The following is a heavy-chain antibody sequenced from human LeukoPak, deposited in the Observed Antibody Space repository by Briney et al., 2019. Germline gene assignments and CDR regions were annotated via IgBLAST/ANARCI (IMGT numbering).Heavy chain of an antibody. V-gene: IGHV4-59*01. Sequence: SETLSLTCTVSGGSISGYYWNWIRQPPGKGLEWIGFIFYTGSTNYNPSLKSRLTISVDTSKNQFSLKLSSLTAADTAVYFCARAASWYSYFDLWGQGVLVTVSS. J-gene: IGHJ4*02. CDR1: GGSISGYY. CDR3: ARAASWYSYFDL. CDR2: IFYTGST. D-gene: IGHD1-26*01.